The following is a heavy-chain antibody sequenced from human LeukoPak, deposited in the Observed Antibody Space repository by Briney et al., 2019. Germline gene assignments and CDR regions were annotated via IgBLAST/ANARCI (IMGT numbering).Heavy chain of an antibody. J-gene: IGHJ4*02. D-gene: IGHD3-22*01. Sequence: NTSETLSLTCTVSGCSISSYYWSWIRQPAGKGLEWIGRYHTSGSTNYNPSLKSRVTMSADTSKNQFSLQLSSVTAADTAVYYCARDTYYYDSSGYSNFDYWGQGTLVTVSS. CDR1: GCSISSYY. V-gene: IGHV4-4*07. CDR3: ARDTYYYDSSGYSNFDY. CDR2: YHTSGST.